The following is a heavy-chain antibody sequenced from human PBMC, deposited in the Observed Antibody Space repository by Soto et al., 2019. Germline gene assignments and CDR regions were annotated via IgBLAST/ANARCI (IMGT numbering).Heavy chain of an antibody. CDR2: INAGNGNT. CDR3: AREYCSGGSCYDY. D-gene: IGHD2-15*01. V-gene: IGHV1-3*01. J-gene: IGHJ4*02. Sequence: QVQLVQSGAEVKKPGASVKVSCKASGYTFTSYAMHWVRQAPGQRLEWMGWINAGNGNTQYSQKFQGRVTITRDTYASTAYMELSSLRSEDTAVYYCAREYCSGGSCYDYGGQGTKVTVSS. CDR1: GYTFTSYA.